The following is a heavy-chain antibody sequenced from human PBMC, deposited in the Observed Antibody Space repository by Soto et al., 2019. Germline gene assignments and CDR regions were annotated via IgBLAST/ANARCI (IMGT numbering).Heavy chain of an antibody. V-gene: IGHV3-30*18. J-gene: IGHJ4*02. D-gene: IGHD3-22*01. CDR2: ISYDGSNK. CDR3: AKDTYYHDSSGYYVFDY. Sequence: QVQLVESGGGVVQPGRSLRLSCADSGFTFTDYGMHWVRQAPGKGLEWVAVISYDGSNKNYADSVKGRFTISRDNSKNXXYLQMNSLRAEDTAVYYWAKDTYYHDSSGYYVFDYWGQGTLVTVSS. CDR1: GFTFTDYG.